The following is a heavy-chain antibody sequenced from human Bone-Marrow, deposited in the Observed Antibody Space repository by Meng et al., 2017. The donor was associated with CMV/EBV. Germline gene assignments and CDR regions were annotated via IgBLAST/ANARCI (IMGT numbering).Heavy chain of an antibody. CDR3: GRVEQLVSDY. D-gene: IGHD6-6*01. V-gene: IGHV4-34*01. CDR1: GGSFSGYY. CDR2: IYHSGRT. Sequence: SETLSLTCAVYGGSFSGYYWSWIRQPPGKGLEWIGSIYHSGRTYSNPSLKSRVTMSVDTSKNHFSLKLSSVNAADTATYFCGRVEQLVSDYWGQGMLVTGSS. J-gene: IGHJ4*02.